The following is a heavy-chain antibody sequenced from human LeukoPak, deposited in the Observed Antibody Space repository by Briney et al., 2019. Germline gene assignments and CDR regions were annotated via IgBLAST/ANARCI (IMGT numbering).Heavy chain of an antibody. CDR2: INPNSGGT. CDR1: GYTFTGYY. D-gene: IGHD4-23*01. J-gene: IGHJ4*02. CDR3: ARDGLYGGNSVDPGDY. Sequence: PAASVKVSCAASGYTFTGYYMHWVRQAPGQGLEWMGWINPNSGGTNYAQKFQGRVTMTRDTSISTAYMELSRLRSDDTAVYYCARDGLYGGNSVDPGDYWGQGTLVTVSS. V-gene: IGHV1-2*02.